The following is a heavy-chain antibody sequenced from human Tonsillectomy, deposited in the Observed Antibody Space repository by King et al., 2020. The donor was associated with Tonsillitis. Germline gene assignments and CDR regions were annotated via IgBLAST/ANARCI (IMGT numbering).Heavy chain of an antibody. CDR2: ISGTGGST. V-gene: IGHV3-23*04. D-gene: IGHD3-16*02. Sequence: VQLVESGGGLVPWGGSLRLSCAASGFSFSSYGMSWVRQAPGKGLKWVSAISGTGGSTHYADSVKGRFTISRDNSKNTLYLQMNSLRAEDTAVYYCAKDPNYVWGSYRNPFDYWGQGTLVTVSS. CDR3: AKDPNYVWGSYRNPFDY. J-gene: IGHJ4*02. CDR1: GFSFSSYG.